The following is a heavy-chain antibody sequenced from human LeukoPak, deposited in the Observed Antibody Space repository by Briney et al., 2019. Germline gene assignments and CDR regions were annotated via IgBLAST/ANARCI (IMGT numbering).Heavy chain of an antibody. V-gene: IGHV3-53*01. D-gene: IGHD4-11*01. CDR3: ANVTTEDYYYYYMDV. CDR2: IYSGGST. Sequence: PGGSLRLSCAASGFTVSSNYMSWVRQAPGKGLEWVSVIYSGGSTYYADSVKGRFTISRDNSKNTLYLQMNSLRAEDTAVYYCANVTTEDYYYYYMDVWGKGTTVTVSS. J-gene: IGHJ6*03. CDR1: GFTVSSNY.